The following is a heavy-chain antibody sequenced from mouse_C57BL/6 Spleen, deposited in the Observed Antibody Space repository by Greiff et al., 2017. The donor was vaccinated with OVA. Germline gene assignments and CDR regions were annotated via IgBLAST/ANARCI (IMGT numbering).Heavy chain of an antibody. CDR3: AVLQQPSYAMDY. CDR2: INPSTGGT. J-gene: IGHJ4*01. CDR1: GYSFTGYY. V-gene: IGHV1-42*01. D-gene: IGHD2-5*01. Sequence: DVKLQESGPELVKPGASVKISCKASGYSFTGYYMNWVKQSPEKSLEWIGEINPSTGGTTYNQKFKAKATLTVDKSSSTAYMQLKSLTSEDSAVYYCAVLQQPSYAMDYWGQGTSVTVSS.